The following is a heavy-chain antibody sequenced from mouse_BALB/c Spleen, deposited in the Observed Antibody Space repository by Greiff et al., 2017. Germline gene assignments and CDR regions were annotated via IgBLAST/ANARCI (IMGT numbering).Heavy chain of an antibody. D-gene: IGHD1-1*01. J-gene: IGHJ1*01. V-gene: IGHV5-6-3*01. CDR1: GFTFSSYG. CDR3: ARDPGSSYRYFDV. CDR2: INSNGGST. Sequence: EVQVVESGGGLVQPGGSLKLSCAASGFTFSSYGMSWVRQTPDKRLELVATINSNGGSTYYPDSVKGRFTISRDNAKNTLYLQMSSLKSEDTAMYYCARDPGSSYRYFDVWGAGTTVTVSS.